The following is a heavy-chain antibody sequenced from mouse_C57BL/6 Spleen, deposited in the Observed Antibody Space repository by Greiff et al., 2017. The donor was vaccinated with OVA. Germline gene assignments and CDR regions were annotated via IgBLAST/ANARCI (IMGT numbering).Heavy chain of an antibody. CDR2: ISYDGSN. J-gene: IGHJ2*01. D-gene: IGHD4-1*01. V-gene: IGHV3-6*01. CDR1: GYSITSGYY. CDR3: AREGKLGLDY. Sequence: ESGPGLVKPSQSLSLTCSVTGYSITSGYYWNWIRQFPGNKLEWMGYISYDGSNNYNPSLKNRISITRDTSKNQFFLKLNSVTTEDTATYYCAREGKLGLDYWGQGTTLTVSS.